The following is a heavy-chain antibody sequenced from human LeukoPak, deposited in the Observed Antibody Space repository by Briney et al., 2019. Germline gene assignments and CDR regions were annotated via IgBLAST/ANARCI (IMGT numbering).Heavy chain of an antibody. CDR1: GGSFSGYY. CDR2: IYYSGST. D-gene: IGHD3-22*01. CDR3: ARDVIHYYDSRTLWFDP. Sequence: PSETLSLTCAVYGGSFSGYYWSWIRQPPGKGLEWIGYIYYSGSTNYNPSLKSRVTISVDTSKNQFSLKLSSVTAADTAVYYCARDVIHYYDSRTLWFDPWGQGTLVTVSS. J-gene: IGHJ5*02. V-gene: IGHV4-59*01.